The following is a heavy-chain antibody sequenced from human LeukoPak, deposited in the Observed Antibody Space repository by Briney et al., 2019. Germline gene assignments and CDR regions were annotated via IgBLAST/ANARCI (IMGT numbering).Heavy chain of an antibody. CDR1: GGSISSYY. V-gene: IGHV4-59*01. D-gene: IGHD2-2*01. CDR2: IYYSGST. Sequence: SETLSLTRTVSGGSISSYYWSWIRQPPGRGLEGIGDIYYSGSTNYNPSLKSRVTISVDTSKNQFSLKLSSVTAADTAVYYCARADCSSTSCYFALVWFDPWGQGTLVTVSS. CDR3: ARADCSSTSCYFALVWFDP. J-gene: IGHJ5*02.